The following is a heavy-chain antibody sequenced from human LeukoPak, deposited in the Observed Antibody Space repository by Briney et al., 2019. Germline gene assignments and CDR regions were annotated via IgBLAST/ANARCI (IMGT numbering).Heavy chain of an antibody. D-gene: IGHD5-18*01. V-gene: IGHV4-34*01. J-gene: IGHJ6*03. Sequence: SETLSLTCAVYGGSFSGYYWSWIRQPPGKGLEWIGEINHSGSTNYNPSLKSRVTISVDTSKNQISLKLSSVTAADTAVYYCARGPLLGYSYYYYYMDVWGKGTTVTVSS. CDR3: ARGPLLGYSYYYYYMDV. CDR1: GGSFSGYY. CDR2: INHSGST.